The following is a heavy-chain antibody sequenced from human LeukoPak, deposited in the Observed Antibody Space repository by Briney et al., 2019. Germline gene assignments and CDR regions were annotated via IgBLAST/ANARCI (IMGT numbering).Heavy chain of an antibody. D-gene: IGHD3-16*01. CDR3: AKDWGEYFDYVWGSFTFFDS. J-gene: IGHJ4*02. V-gene: IGHV3-48*03. CDR1: GFTFSSYE. Sequence: GGSLRLSCAASGFTFSSYEMNWVRQAPGKGLEWVSYISSSGSTIYYADSAKGRFTISRDNAKNSLYLQMNSLRAEDTAVYYCAKDWGEYFDYVWGSFTFFDSWGQGTLVTVSS. CDR2: ISSSGSTI.